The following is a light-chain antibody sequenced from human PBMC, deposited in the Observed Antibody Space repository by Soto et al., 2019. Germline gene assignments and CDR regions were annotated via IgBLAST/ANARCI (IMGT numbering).Light chain of an antibody. CDR3: QQYNNWLMLS. CDR2: GAS. J-gene: IGKJ4*01. V-gene: IGKV3-15*01. CDR1: QSVSSN. Sequence: EIVMTQSPAILSVSPGERATLSCRARQSVSSNLAWYQQKPGQTPRLLIYGASTRATGIPARFSGSGSGTEFTLTISSLQSEDFAIYYCQQYNNWLMLSFGGGTKVEIK.